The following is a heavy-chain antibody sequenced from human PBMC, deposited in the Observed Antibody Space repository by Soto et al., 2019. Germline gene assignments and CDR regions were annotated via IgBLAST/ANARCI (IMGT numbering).Heavy chain of an antibody. CDR2: IWYDGSNN. V-gene: IGHV3-33*01. J-gene: IGHJ3*02. D-gene: IGHD3-22*01. CDR3: ARAKDYYDSSGVAFDI. CDR1: GFTFSSYG. Sequence: GGSLRLSCAASGFTFSSYGMHWVRQAPGKGLDWVSVIWYDGSNNYYADSVKGRFTISRDNSKITLYLQMNSLRAEDTALYYCARAKDYYDSSGVAFDIWGQGTMVTVSS.